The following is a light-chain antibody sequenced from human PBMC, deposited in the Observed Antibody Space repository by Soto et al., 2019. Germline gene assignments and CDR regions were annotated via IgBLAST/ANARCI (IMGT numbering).Light chain of an antibody. J-gene: IGKJ4*01. CDR1: QGIGND. V-gene: IGKV1-6*02. CDR2: AAA. CDR3: LKSHNFPLP. Sequence: AIQMAQSPSSLSASAGDRVTITCRASQGIGNDVGWFQQKPGKAPKLLIYAAATLQSGVPSRFSGSRSGTEFTLTLRSLQPEDFATYYFLKSHNFPLPFGGGTKGEIK.